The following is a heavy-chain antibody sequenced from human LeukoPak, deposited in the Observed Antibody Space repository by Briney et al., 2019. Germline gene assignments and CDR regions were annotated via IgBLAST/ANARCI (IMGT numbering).Heavy chain of an antibody. CDR3: ARDFLSGSYYRGAFDI. V-gene: IGHV1-18*01. CDR2: ISAYNSNT. CDR1: GYTFTSYG. Sequence: ASVKVYCKAPGYTFTSYGISWVRQAPGHGLEWMGWISAYNSNTNYAQKLQRRVTMPTDTSTSTAYMELRSLRSGDTAVYYCARDFLSGSYYRGAFDIWGQGTMVTVSA. J-gene: IGHJ3*02. D-gene: IGHD1-26*01.